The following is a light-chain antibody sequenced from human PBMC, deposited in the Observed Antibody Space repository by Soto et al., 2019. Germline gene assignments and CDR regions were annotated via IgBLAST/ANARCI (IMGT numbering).Light chain of an antibody. CDR2: DTS. Sequence: EVVMTQSPATLSVSPGDRATLSCRASQSVHNNLAWYQQKPGQPPRLLIFDTSTRATDIPVRFTGGGSGTEFTLTISSLESDYSAVYYCQQYKIWPLPVGGRTEVEIK. J-gene: IGKJ4*01. CDR3: QQYKIWPLP. V-gene: IGKV3-15*01. CDR1: QSVHNN.